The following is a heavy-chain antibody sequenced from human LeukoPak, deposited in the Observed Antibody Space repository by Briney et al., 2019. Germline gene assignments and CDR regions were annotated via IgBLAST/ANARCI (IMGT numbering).Heavy chain of an antibody. CDR2: INPSGGNT. CDR3: ARSPPVIAVAGTRFARFDY. J-gene: IGHJ4*02. CDR1: GCTFTSYY. V-gene: IGHV1-46*01. D-gene: IGHD6-19*01. Sequence: ASVKVSCKASGCTFTSYYMHWVRQAPGQGLEWMGIINPSGGNTRYAQKFQGRVTMTRDMSTSTVYMELSSLRSEDTAVYYCARSPPVIAVAGTRFARFDYWGQGTLVTVSS.